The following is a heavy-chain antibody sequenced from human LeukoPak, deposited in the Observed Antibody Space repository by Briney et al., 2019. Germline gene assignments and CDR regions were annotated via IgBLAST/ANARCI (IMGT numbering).Heavy chain of an antibody. CDR2: ISSSSYI. Sequence: GGSLRLSCAASGFTFSSYSMNWVRQAPGKGLEWVSSISSSSYIYYADSVKGRFTISRDNAKNSPYLQMNSLRAEDTAVYYCARDLSSWYGYYFDYWGQGTLVTISS. V-gene: IGHV3-21*01. D-gene: IGHD6-13*01. CDR1: GFTFSSYS. J-gene: IGHJ4*02. CDR3: ARDLSSWYGYYFDY.